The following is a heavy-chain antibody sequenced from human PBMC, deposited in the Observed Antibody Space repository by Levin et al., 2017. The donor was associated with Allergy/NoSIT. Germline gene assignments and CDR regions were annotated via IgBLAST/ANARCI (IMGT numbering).Heavy chain of an antibody. CDR3: VKDHGSGSYYNGFAP. CDR2: ISETGADT. V-gene: IGHV3-23*01. D-gene: IGHD3-10*01. Sequence: PGGSLRLSCAASGFTFSIYAFSWVRQAPGKGLEWVSTISETGADTYYADSVAGRFTISRDISKNTLYLQMNSLSDEATAVYFCVKDHGSGSYYNGFAPWGQGTLVTVSS. CDR1: GFTFSIYA. J-gene: IGHJ5*02.